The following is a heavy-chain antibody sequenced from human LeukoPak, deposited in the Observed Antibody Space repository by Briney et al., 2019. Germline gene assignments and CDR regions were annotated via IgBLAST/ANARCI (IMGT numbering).Heavy chain of an antibody. CDR1: GFIFRDYV. J-gene: IGHJ6*02. CDR2: IWRTGDWT. D-gene: IGHD5-12*01. V-gene: IGHV3-23*01. CDR3: AKEAYSGYDSNYYYGMDV. Sequence: GGSLRLSCIASGFIFRDYVMSWVRQAPGKGPEWVAAIWRTGDWTYYVDSVKGRFTISRDNSKNTLYLQMNSLRVEDTAVYYCAKEAYSGYDSNYYYGMDVWGQGTTVTVSS.